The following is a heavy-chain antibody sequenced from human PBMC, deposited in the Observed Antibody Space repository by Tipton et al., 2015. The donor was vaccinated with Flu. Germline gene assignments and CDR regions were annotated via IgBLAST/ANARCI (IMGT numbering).Heavy chain of an antibody. Sequence: VQLVQSGGGLIQPGGSLRLSCAASGFTVSSNYLSWVRQAPGKGLEWVSAIGGGGAITYFEDSVKGRFIISRDNIRNTLYLQMNSLRAEDTAIYYCARVIPEFVAGLSYWGQGTLVSVSS. CDR3: ARVIPEFVAGLSY. J-gene: IGHJ4*02. D-gene: IGHD6-19*01. CDR2: IGGGGAIT. V-gene: IGHV3-23*04. CDR1: GFTVSSNY.